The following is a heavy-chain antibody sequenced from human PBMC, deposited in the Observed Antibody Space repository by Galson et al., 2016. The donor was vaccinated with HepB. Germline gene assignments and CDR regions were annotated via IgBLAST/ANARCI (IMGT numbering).Heavy chain of an antibody. V-gene: IGHV3-30*18. CDR1: GFIFSNYG. D-gene: IGHD2-15*01. CDR3: AKERGDCSGGTCRYHDAFDI. Sequence: SLRLSCAASGFIFSNYGMHWVRQAPGKGLEWEAVISFDGSNAYYGDSVKGRFAISRDNSKNTLSLQMNSLRAEDTAVYYCAKERGDCSGGTCRYHDAFDIWGQGTMVTVSS. J-gene: IGHJ3*02. CDR2: ISFDGSNA.